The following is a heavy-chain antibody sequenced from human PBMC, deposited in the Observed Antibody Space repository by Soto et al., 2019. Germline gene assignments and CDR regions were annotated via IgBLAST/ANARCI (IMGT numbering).Heavy chain of an antibody. CDR2: IIAGNGST. V-gene: IGHV1-3*01. CDR1: GYTFTSYA. D-gene: IGHD5-12*01. J-gene: IGHJ6*01. Sequence: SVKVSCKASGYTFTSYARNWVRHAHGERLEWMWLIIAGNGSTKYSQKFQVRVTITRDTSASTAYMELSSLRSEHTAVYYCAIELVATITVGYYRLAAWGQRTTVTVSS. CDR3: AIELVATITVGYYRLAA.